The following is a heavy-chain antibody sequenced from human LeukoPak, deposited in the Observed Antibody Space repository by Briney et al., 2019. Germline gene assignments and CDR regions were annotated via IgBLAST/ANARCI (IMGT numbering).Heavy chain of an antibody. CDR1: GYTFTSYD. CDR2: MNPISGNT. V-gene: IGHV1-8*03. D-gene: IGHD6-13*01. J-gene: IGHJ4*02. CDR3: ARGLEIAAAAY. Sequence: GASVKVSCKASGYTFTSYDINWVRQATGQGLEWMGWMNPISGNTGYAQKFQGRVTITRNTSISTAYMELSSLRSEDTAVYYCARGLEIAAAAYWGQGTLVTVSS.